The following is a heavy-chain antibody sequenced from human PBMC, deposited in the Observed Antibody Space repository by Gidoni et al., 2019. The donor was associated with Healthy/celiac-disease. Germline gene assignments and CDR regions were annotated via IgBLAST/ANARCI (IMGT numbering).Heavy chain of an antibody. CDR3: ASGLGVVVPAATAETNYYYYYGMDV. CDR1: GGSFSGYY. Sequence: QVQLQQWGAGLLKPSETLSLTCAVYGGSFSGYYWSWIRQPPGKGLEWIGEINHSGSTNYNPSLKSRVTISVDTSKNQFSLKLSSVTAADTAVYYCASGLGVVVPAATAETNYYYYYGMDVWGQGTTVTVSS. D-gene: IGHD2-2*01. CDR2: INHSGST. V-gene: IGHV4-34*01. J-gene: IGHJ6*02.